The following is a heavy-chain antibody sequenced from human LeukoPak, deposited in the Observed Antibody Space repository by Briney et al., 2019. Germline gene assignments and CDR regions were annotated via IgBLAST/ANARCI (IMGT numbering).Heavy chain of an antibody. J-gene: IGHJ6*03. CDR3: ARDPYSGTYGNTYYYYMDV. CDR2: ITSSSAYT. D-gene: IGHD1-26*01. CDR1: GFTFSSYS. Sequence: GGSLRLSCAASGFTFSSYSMNWVRQTPGKGLEWVSSITSSSAYTFYADSVKGRFTISRDNARNSLSLQMNSLRAEDTAVYYCARDPYSGTYGNTYYYYMDVWGKGTTVTISS. V-gene: IGHV3-21*01.